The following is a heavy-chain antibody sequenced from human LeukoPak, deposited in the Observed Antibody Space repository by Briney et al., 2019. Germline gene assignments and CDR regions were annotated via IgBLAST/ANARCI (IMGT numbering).Heavy chain of an antibody. D-gene: IGHD2-2*01. CDR3: ARSPLKIVVVPAAPWEGLRYNWFDP. Sequence: ASVKVSCKASGYTFTGYYMHWVRQAPGQGLEWMGWINPNSGGTNYAQKFQGRVTMTRDTSISTAYMELSRLGSDDTGVYYCARSPLKIVVVPAAPWEGLRYNWFDPWGQGTLVTVSS. J-gene: IGHJ5*02. V-gene: IGHV1-2*02. CDR2: INPNSGGT. CDR1: GYTFTGYY.